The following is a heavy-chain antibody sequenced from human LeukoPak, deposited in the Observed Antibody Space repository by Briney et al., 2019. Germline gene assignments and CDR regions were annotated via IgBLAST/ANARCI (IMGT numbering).Heavy chain of an antibody. V-gene: IGHV1-2*02. CDR3: ARDMGGMVYYYSYVMDV. CDR1: GYTFTGYY. J-gene: IGHJ6*02. D-gene: IGHD2-8*01. CDR2: INPNSGGT. Sequence: ASVKVSCKASGYTFTGYYMHWVRQAPGQGLEWMGWINPNSGGTNYAQKFQGRVTMSRDTSISTAYMELSRLRSDDTAVYYCARDMGGMVYYYSYVMDVWGQGTTVTVSS.